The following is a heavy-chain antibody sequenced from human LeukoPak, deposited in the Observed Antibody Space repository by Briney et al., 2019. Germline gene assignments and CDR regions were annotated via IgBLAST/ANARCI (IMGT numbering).Heavy chain of an antibody. CDR1: GATVSNNY. J-gene: IGHJ4*02. D-gene: IGHD6-13*01. Sequence: QTGGSLRLSCAASGATVSNNYMNWVRQAPGKGLEWVSLIFSNGDTHYADSVKGRFTISRDASKNTLYLQMDSLRAEDTAIYYCARDPSAAALGAYGWGQGTLVTVSS. CDR3: ARDPSAAALGAYG. CDR2: IFSNGDT. V-gene: IGHV3-66*01.